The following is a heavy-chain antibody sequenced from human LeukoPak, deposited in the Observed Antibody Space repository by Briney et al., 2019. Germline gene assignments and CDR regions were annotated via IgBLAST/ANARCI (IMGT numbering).Heavy chain of an antibody. CDR2: ISSSSSTI. D-gene: IGHD6-19*01. Sequence: GGSLRLSCAASGFTVSNNYMSWVRQAPGKGLEWVSYISSSSSTIYYADSVKGRFTISRDNARKSQYLQMNSLRDEDTAVYYCARVGSSGLEFDYWGQGTPVTVSS. CDR1: GFTVSNNY. V-gene: IGHV3-11*04. J-gene: IGHJ4*02. CDR3: ARVGSSGLEFDY.